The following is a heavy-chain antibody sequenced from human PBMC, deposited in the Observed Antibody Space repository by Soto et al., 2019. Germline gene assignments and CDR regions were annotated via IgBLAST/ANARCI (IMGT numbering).Heavy chain of an antibody. Sequence: QPGGSLRLSCAASGFTFSSYGMHWVRQAPGKGLEWVAVIWYDGSNKYYADSVKGRFTISRDNSKNTLYLQMNSLRAEDTAVYYCARDGVTLQQINWFDPWGQGTLVTVSS. J-gene: IGHJ5*02. CDR3: ARDGVTLQQINWFDP. CDR1: GFTFSSYG. V-gene: IGHV3-33*01. D-gene: IGHD2-21*02. CDR2: IWYDGSNK.